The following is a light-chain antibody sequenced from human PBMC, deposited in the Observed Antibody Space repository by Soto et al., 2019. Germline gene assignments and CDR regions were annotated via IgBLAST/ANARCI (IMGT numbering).Light chain of an antibody. J-gene: IGKJ5*01. CDR3: QQCYSTPIT. CDR1: QSISSY. V-gene: IGKV1-39*01. Sequence: DIQMTQSPSSLSASVGDRVTITCRASQSISSYLNWYQQKPGKAPKLLIYAASSLQSGVPSRFSGSGSGTDFTLTIISLQPEDFATYYCQQCYSTPITFGQGTRLEIK. CDR2: AAS.